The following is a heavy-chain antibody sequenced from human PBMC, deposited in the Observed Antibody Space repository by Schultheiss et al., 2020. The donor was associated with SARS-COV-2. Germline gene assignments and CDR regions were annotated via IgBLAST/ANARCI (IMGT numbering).Heavy chain of an antibody. J-gene: IGHJ6*02. Sequence: SETLSLTCTVSGGSISSSSYYWGWIRQPPGKGLEWIGSIYYSGSTYYNPSLKSRVTISVDTSKNQFSLKLSSVTAADTAVYYCARGLSSGSYYYYYYGMDVWGQGTTVTVSS. D-gene: IGHD6-19*01. CDR1: GGSISSSSYY. V-gene: IGHV4-39*01. CDR3: ARGLSSGSYYYYYYGMDV. CDR2: IYYSGST.